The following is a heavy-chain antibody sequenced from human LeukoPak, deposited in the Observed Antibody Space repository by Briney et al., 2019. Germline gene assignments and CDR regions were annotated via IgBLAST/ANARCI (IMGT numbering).Heavy chain of an antibody. Sequence: GGSLRLSCAASGFTFSSYSMNWVRQAPGKGLEWVSSISSSSSYIYYADSVKGRFTISRDNAKNSLSLQMNSLRAEDTAVYYCAKPWYRNDWYPFDYWGQGTLVTVSS. CDR3: AKPWYRNDWYPFDY. D-gene: IGHD6-13*01. CDR1: GFTFSSYS. V-gene: IGHV3-21*01. J-gene: IGHJ4*02. CDR2: ISSSSSYI.